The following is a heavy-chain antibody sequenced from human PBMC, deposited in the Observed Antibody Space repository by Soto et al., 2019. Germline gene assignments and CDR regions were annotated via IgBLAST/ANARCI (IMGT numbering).Heavy chain of an antibody. D-gene: IGHD2-2*01. Sequence: SCAASGFTVSSNYMSWVRQAPGKGLEWVSVIYSGGSTYYADSVKGRFTISRDNSKNTLYLQMNSLRAEDTAVYYCARDPCSSTSCYRGRNYFDYWGQGTLVTVSS. CDR2: IYSGGST. CDR1: GFTVSSNY. CDR3: ARDPCSSTSCYRGRNYFDY. J-gene: IGHJ4*02. V-gene: IGHV3-66*01.